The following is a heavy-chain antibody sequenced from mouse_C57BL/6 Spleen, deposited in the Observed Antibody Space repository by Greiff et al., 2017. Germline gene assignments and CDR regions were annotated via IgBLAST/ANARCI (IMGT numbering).Heavy chain of an antibody. V-gene: IGHV1-53*01. CDR3: ARKDYGSSPFAY. CDR2: INPSNGGT. CDR1: GYTFTSYW. D-gene: IGHD1-1*01. J-gene: IGHJ3*01. Sequence: QVQLQQPGTELVKPGASVKLSCKASGYTFTSYWMHWVNQRPGQGLEWIGNINPSNGGTNYNEKFKSKATLTVDKSSSTAYMQLSSLTSEDSAVYYCARKDYGSSPFAYWGQGTLVTVSA.